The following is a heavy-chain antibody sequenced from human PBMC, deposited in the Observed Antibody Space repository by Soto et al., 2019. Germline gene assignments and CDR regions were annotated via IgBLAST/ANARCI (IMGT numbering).Heavy chain of an antibody. CDR2: IYTSGST. CDR1: GTSVSNYY. D-gene: IGHD2-8*01. V-gene: IGHV4-4*07. J-gene: IGHJ5*02. CDR3: ARGMLHTVNWFDP. Sequence: SETLSLTXSVSGTSVSNYYWSWIRQPAGKGLEHIGRIYTSGSTSYNPSLKSRVTMSMDTSQTQIYLNLTSVTAADTAVYYCARGMLHTVNWFDPWGQGTLVTVSS.